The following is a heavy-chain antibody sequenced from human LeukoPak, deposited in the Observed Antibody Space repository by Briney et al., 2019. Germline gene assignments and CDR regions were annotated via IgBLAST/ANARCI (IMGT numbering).Heavy chain of an antibody. CDR3: ARLGGMRLANRKNWFDP. Sequence: SQTLSLTCAISEDSVSSNSAAWNWIRQSPSRGLEWLGRTYYRSKWYNDYAVSVKSRITINPDTSKNQFSLQLNSVTPEDTAVYYCARLGGMRLANRKNWFDPWGQGTLVTVSS. D-gene: IGHD3-16*01. J-gene: IGHJ5*02. CDR2: TYYRSKWYN. V-gene: IGHV6-1*01. CDR1: EDSVSSNSAA.